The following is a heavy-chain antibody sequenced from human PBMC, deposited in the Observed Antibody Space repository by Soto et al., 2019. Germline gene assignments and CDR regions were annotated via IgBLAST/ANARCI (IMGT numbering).Heavy chain of an antibody. Sequence: GESLKISCKGSGYSFTSYWISWVRQMPGKGLEWMGRIDPSDSYTNYSPSFQGHVTISADKSISTAYLQWSSLKASDTAMYYCAITVVVTAYYFDYWGQGTLVTVSS. CDR2: IDPSDSYT. CDR1: GYSFTSYW. CDR3: AITVVVTAYYFDY. D-gene: IGHD2-21*02. J-gene: IGHJ4*02. V-gene: IGHV5-10-1*01.